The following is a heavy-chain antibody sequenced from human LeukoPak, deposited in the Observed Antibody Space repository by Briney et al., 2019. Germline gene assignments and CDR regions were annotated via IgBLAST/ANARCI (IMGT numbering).Heavy chain of an antibody. CDR3: ARDGGGHNQSKYRNTLDY. Sequence: GESLRLSCAASGFTFSSYAMHWVRQAPGKGLEWVAVISYDGSNKYYADSVKGRFTISRDNSKNTLYLQMNSLRAEDTAVYYCARDGGGHNQSKYRNTLDYWGQGTLVTVSS. D-gene: IGHD2/OR15-2a*01. CDR1: GFTFSSYA. V-gene: IGHV3-30*04. CDR2: ISYDGSNK. J-gene: IGHJ4*02.